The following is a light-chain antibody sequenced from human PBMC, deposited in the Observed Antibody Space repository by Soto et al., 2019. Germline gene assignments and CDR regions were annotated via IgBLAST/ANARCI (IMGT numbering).Light chain of an antibody. J-gene: IGKJ1*01. CDR3: QQYSNWPPWT. Sequence: EIVMTQSPATLSVSPGERATLSCRASQSVSSNLAWYQQKPGQAPRLLIYGASTRATGIPARFSGSGSGTEFTLIISRLQSEDFAVYYCQQYSNWPPWTFGQGTKVDIK. V-gene: IGKV3-15*01. CDR2: GAS. CDR1: QSVSSN.